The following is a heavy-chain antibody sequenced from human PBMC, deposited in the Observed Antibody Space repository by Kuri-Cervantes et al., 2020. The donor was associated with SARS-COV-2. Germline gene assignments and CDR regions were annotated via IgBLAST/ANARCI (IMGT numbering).Heavy chain of an antibody. J-gene: IGHJ4*02. D-gene: IGHD3-3*01. CDR3: ARVSHRGSGYQNPPDY. V-gene: IGHV3-33*08. CDR2: IWYDGSNK. Sequence: GESLKISCAASGFTFSSYGMHWVRQAPGKGVEWVAVIWYDGSNKYYADSVKGRFTISRDNSKNTLYLQMNSLRVEDTAVYYCARVSHRGSGYQNPPDYWGQGTLVTVSS. CDR1: GFTFSSYG.